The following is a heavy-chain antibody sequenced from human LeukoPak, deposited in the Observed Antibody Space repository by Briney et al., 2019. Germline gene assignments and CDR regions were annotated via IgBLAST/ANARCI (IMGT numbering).Heavy chain of an antibody. V-gene: IGHV3-30*18. CDR1: GFTFSSYG. D-gene: IGHD6-19*01. CDR3: AKDKIAVVGLSIPNWFDP. Sequence: GGSLRLSCAASGFTFSSYGMHWVRQAPGKGLEWVAVISYDGSNKYYADSVKGRFTISRDNSKNTLYLQMNSLRAEDTAVYYCAKDKIAVVGLSIPNWFDPWGQGTLVTVSS. J-gene: IGHJ5*02. CDR2: ISYDGSNK.